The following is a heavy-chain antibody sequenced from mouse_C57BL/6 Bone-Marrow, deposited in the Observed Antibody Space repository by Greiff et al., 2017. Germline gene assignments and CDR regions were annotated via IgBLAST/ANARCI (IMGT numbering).Heavy chain of an antibody. D-gene: IGHD1-1*01. V-gene: IGHV1-81*01. CDR3: ARGGLLLFDY. Sequence: QVQLQQSGAELARPGASVKLSCKASGYPFTSYGISWVKQRTGQGLEWIGEIYPRSGNTYYNEKFKGKAKLTADKSSRTAYMELRSLTSEDSAVYFCARGGLLLFDYWGQGTTLTVSS. CDR2: IYPRSGNT. CDR1: GYPFTSYG. J-gene: IGHJ2*01.